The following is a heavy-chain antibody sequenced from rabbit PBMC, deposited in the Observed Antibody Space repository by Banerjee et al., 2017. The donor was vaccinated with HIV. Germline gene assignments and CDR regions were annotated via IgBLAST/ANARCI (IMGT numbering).Heavy chain of an antibody. D-gene: IGHD6-1*01. CDR1: GFSFSSSYW. CDR3: ARRYAGYGYAMDYGMDL. V-gene: IGHV1S45*01. CDR2: IYAGSSGST. J-gene: IGHJ6*01. Sequence: QEQLEESGGDLVKPEGSLTLTCTASGFSFSSSYWICWVRQAPGKGLEWIACIYAGSSGSTYYASWAKGRFTISKTSSTTVTLQMTSLTAADTATYFCARRYAGYGYAMDYGMDLWGPGTLVTVS.